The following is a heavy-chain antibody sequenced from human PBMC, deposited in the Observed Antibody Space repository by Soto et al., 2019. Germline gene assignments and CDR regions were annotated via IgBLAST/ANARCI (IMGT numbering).Heavy chain of an antibody. V-gene: IGHV3-48*01. D-gene: IGHD6-13*01. CDR3: ARDQRQQQLYYYYMDV. CDR1: GFTFSSYS. J-gene: IGHJ6*03. Sequence: GGSLRLSCAASGFTFSSYSMNWVRQAPGKGLEWVSYISSSSSTIYYADSVKGRFTISRDNAKNSLYLQMNSLRAEDTAVYYCARDQRQQQLYYYYMDVWGKGTTVTVSS. CDR2: ISSSSSTI.